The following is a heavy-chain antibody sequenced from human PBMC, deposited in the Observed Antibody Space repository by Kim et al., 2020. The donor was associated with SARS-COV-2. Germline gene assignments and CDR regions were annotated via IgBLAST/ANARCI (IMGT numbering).Heavy chain of an antibody. CDR2: ISYDGSNK. CDR1: GFTFSSYA. V-gene: IGHV3-30-3*01. Sequence: GGSLRLSCAASGFTFSSYAMHWVRQAPGKGLEWVAVISYDGSNKYYADSVKGRFTISRDNSKNTLYLQMNSLRAEDTAVYYCARVYYDSSGPLDYWGQGTLVTVSS. CDR3: ARVYYDSSGPLDY. D-gene: IGHD3-22*01. J-gene: IGHJ4*02.